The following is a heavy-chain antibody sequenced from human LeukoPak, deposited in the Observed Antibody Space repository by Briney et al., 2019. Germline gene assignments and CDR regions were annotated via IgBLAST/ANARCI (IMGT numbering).Heavy chain of an antibody. V-gene: IGHV3-11*01. J-gene: IGHJ4*02. CDR3: ARDLFGMAYYFDY. Sequence: GGSLRLSCAASGFTFSDYYMSWIRQAPGKGLEWVSYISSSGTTIYCADSVKGRFTISRDNAKNSLYLQMNSLRAEDTAVYYCARDLFGMAYYFDYWGQGTLVTVSS. CDR2: ISSSGTTI. D-gene: IGHD3-16*01. CDR1: GFTFSDYY.